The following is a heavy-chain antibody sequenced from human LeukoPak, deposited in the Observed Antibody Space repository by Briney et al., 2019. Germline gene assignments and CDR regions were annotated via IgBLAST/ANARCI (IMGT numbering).Heavy chain of an antibody. J-gene: IGHJ4*02. D-gene: IGHD3-22*01. V-gene: IGHV4-59*02. CDR2: IYYTGST. Sequence: SETLSLTCTMSGGSVSDYYWSWIRQSPGKGLEWIGYIYYTGSTTYNPSLKSRVTISADTSKNQFSLKLSSVTAADTAVYYCARASYSYDISGWVPFDYWGQGTLVTVSS. CDR1: GGSVSDYY. CDR3: ARASYSYDISGWVPFDY.